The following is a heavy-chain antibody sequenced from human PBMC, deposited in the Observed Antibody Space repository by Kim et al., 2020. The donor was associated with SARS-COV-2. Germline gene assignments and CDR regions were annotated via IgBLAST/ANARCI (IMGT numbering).Heavy chain of an antibody. D-gene: IGHD2-15*01. CDR2: ISSSSSTI. V-gene: IGHV3-48*02. J-gene: IGHJ3*02. CDR3: ARPYCSGGSCYLDDAFDI. CDR1: GFTFSSYS. Sequence: GGSLRLSCAASGFTFSSYSMNWVRQAPGKGLEWVSYISSSSSTIYYADSVKGRFTISRDNAKNSLYLQMNSLRDEDTAVYYCARPYCSGGSCYLDDAFDIWGQGTMVTVSS.